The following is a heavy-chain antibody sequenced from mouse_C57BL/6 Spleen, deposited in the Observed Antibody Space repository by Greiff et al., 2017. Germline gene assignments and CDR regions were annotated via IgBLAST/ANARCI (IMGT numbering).Heavy chain of an antibody. Sequence: QVQLQQSGAELARPGASVKLSCKASGYTFTSYGISWVKQRPGQGLEWIGEIYPRSGNTYYNEKFKGKATLTVDKSSSTAYMELRSLTSEDSAVYFCAKYSGSSDGYWGQDTTLTVSS. CDR2: IYPRSGNT. V-gene: IGHV1-81*01. CDR1: GYTFTSYG. J-gene: IGHJ2*01. CDR3: AKYSGSSDGY. D-gene: IGHD1-1*01.